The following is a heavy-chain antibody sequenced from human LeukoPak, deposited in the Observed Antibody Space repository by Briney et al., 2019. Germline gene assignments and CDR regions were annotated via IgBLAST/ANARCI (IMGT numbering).Heavy chain of an antibody. V-gene: IGHV3-21*01. D-gene: IGHD2-15*01. CDR2: ITSSSSHI. Sequence: GGSLRLSCAASGFPFSLYTMNWVRQAPGKGLEWVSSITSSSSHIYYGDSVKGRFTISRDNAKNSLYLQMNSLRVEDAAVYYCAREDIVVVVAATEEIYYFDYWGQGTLVTVSS. J-gene: IGHJ4*02. CDR1: GFPFSLYT. CDR3: AREDIVVVVAATEEIYYFDY.